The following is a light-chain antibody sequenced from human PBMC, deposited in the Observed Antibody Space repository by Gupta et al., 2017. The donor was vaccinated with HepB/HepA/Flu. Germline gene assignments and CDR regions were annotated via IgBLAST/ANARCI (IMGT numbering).Light chain of an antibody. CDR3: QQYNEWPLT. Sequence: IGPTQSPATLSVSPGERVTLSFRANQSVDRHLAWYQQKPGQAPRLLIYGSSIRATGVPTRFSASGAGTEFTLTISSLQSRDFAVYYCQQYNEWPLTFGGGTKVEI. J-gene: IGKJ4*01. V-gene: IGKV3-15*01. CDR2: GSS. CDR1: QSVDRH.